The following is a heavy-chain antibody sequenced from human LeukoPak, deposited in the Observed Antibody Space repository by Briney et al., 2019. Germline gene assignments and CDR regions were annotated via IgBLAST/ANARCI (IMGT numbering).Heavy chain of an antibody. D-gene: IGHD2-2*02. CDR1: GFTVRSNY. J-gene: IGHJ3*02. V-gene: IGHV3-53*01. CDR3: ARYCSSTSCDSPDAFDI. CDR2: IYSGGST. Sequence: GGSLRLSCAASGFTVRSNYMSWVRQAPGKGLEWVSLIYSGGSTYYSDSVKGRFTISRDNSRNTLYLQMNSLRAEDTAVYYCARYCSSTSCDSPDAFDIWAKGQWSPSLQ.